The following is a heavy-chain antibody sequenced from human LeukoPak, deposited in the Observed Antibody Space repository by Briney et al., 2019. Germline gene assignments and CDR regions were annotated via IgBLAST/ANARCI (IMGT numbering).Heavy chain of an antibody. Sequence: ASVKVSCKASGGTFSSYAISWVRRAPGQGLEWMGGIIPIFGTANYAQKFQGRVTITTDESTSTAYMELSSLRSEDTAVYYCASNWNDGNWFDPWGQGTLVTVSS. D-gene: IGHD1-1*01. J-gene: IGHJ5*02. CDR2: IIPIFGTA. CDR1: GGTFSSYA. CDR3: ASNWNDGNWFDP. V-gene: IGHV1-69*05.